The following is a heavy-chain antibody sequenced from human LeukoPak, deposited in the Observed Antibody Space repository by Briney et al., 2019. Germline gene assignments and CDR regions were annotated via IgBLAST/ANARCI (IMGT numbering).Heavy chain of an antibody. V-gene: IGHV3-21*01. Sequence: GGSLRLSCAASGFIFSSYSMNWVRQAPGKGLAWVSSISSSSSYKNYADSVRGRFTISRDNAKNSLYLQMNSLRAEDTAVYYCARGGQHWLALNRFDPWGQGTLVTVSS. D-gene: IGHD6-19*01. CDR3: ARGGQHWLALNRFDP. J-gene: IGHJ5*02. CDR2: ISSSSSYK. CDR1: GFIFSSYS.